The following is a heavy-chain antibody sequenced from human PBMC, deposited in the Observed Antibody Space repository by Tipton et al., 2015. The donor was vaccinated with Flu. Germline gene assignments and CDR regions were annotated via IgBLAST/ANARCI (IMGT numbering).Heavy chain of an antibody. D-gene: IGHD3-22*01. CDR1: GGAISSSSYF. J-gene: IGHJ3*02. V-gene: IGHV4-39*01. Sequence: TLSLTCIVSGGAISSSSYFWGWIRQPPGKGLEWIGSFHASGSTYYNPSLKSRVTISLDMSKNQFSLRPRSVTAADTAVYYCARRYYDSRPLQNAFDIWGQGTMVTVSS. CDR3: ARRYYDSRPLQNAFDI. CDR2: FHASGST.